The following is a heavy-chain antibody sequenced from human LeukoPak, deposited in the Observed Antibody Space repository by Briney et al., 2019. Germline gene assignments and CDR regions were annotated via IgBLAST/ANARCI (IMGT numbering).Heavy chain of an antibody. D-gene: IGHD6-19*01. J-gene: IGHJ4*02. V-gene: IGHV3-30*04. CDR1: GFTFSSYA. Sequence: PGGSLRLSCAASGFTFSSYAMHWVRQAPGKGLEWVAVISYDGSNKYYADSVKGRFTISRDNSKNTLYLQMNSLRAEDTAVYYCASPPSNSGYSSGFDYWGQGTLVTVSS. CDR2: ISYDGSNK. CDR3: ASPPSNSGYSSGFDY.